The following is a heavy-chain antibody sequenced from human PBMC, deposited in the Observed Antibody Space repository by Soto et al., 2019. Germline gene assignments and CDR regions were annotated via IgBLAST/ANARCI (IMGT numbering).Heavy chain of an antibody. Sequence: GGSLRLSCAASGITFRSYAMSWVRQAPGKRLEWVSTISGSGDTYYADSVKGRFTISRGNSKNTLYLQMNRLRAEDTSVYYCAKLLGFTYGYPFDYWGHGTLVTVSS. V-gene: IGHV3-23*01. CDR3: AKLLGFTYGYPFDY. CDR1: GITFRSYA. CDR2: ISGSGDT. J-gene: IGHJ4*01. D-gene: IGHD5-18*01.